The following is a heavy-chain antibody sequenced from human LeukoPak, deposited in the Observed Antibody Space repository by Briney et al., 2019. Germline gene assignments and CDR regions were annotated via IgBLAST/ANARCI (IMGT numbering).Heavy chain of an antibody. V-gene: IGHV3-23*01. CDR3: AKLRQPPGHAYYIDV. CDR2: ISGSGDST. J-gene: IGHJ6*03. Sequence: GALRLSCAASRFTFGSYGMSWVRQAPGKGLEWVSTISGSGDSTYYVDSVKGRFTISRDNSKNTLYLQMNSLRAEDTAVYYCAKLRQPPGHAYYIDVWGKGTTVTVSS. CDR1: RFTFGSYG. D-gene: IGHD6-13*01.